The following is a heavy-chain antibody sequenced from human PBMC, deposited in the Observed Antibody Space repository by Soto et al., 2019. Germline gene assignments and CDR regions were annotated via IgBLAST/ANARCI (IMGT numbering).Heavy chain of an antibody. CDR3: AREKRRYCSSTSCYWGXXXXXGMDV. V-gene: IGHV3-7*03. Sequence: GGSLRLSCAASGFTFSSYXXSWVRQAPGKGLEWVANIKQDGSGKYYVDSVKGRFTISRDNAKNSLYLQMNSLRAEDTAVXYCAREKRRYCSSTSCYWGXXXXXGMDVXXXGTTVTVSS. CDR1: GFTFSSYX. J-gene: IGHJ6*01. CDR2: IKQDGSGK. D-gene: IGHD2-2*01.